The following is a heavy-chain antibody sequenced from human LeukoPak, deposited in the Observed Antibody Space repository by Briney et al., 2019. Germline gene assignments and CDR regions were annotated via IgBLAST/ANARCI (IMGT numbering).Heavy chain of an antibody. CDR2: MNPNSGNT. J-gene: IGHJ4*02. Sequence: ASVTVSCKASGYTFTSYDINWVRQAPGQGLEWMGWMNPNSGNTGYAQKFQGRVTMTRNTSISTAYMELSSLRSEDTAVYYCARSQDGVPFDYWGQGTLVTVSS. V-gene: IGHV1-8*01. CDR3: ARSQDGVPFDY. CDR1: GYTFTSYD. D-gene: IGHD5-24*01.